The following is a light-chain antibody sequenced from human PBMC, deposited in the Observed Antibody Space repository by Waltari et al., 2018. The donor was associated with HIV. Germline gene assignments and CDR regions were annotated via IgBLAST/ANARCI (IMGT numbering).Light chain of an antibody. V-gene: IGLV2-11*01. Sequence: QSALTQPRSVSGSPGQSVTISCTGTLSDIGYFDYVSGYQQYPGKAPKVSIYEVDQRPSGGRGRFTGSKSGITASLTISGLQGEDEADYYCCSYAGAYTYVFGTGTKVNVL. CDR2: EVD. CDR1: LSDIGYFDY. J-gene: IGLJ1*01. CDR3: CSYAGAYTYV.